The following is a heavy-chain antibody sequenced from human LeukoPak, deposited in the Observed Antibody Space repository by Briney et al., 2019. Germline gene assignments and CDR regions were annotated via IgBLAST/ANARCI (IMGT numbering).Heavy chain of an antibody. CDR2: FYSGGST. CDR3: ARSILQRGYSYGFVEYFDY. Sequence: PGGSLRLSRAASGFTVSSNYMNWVRQAPGKGLEGVSVFYSGGSTYYADSVKGRFTISRDSSKNTLYLQMNSLRAEDTAVYYCARSILQRGYSYGFVEYFDYWGQGTLVTVSS. D-gene: IGHD5-18*01. J-gene: IGHJ4*02. V-gene: IGHV3-53*01. CDR1: GFTVSSNY.